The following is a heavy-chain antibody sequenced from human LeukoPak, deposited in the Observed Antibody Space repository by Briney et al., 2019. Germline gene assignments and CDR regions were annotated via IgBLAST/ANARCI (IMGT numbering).Heavy chain of an antibody. D-gene: IGHD3-22*01. CDR2: INHSGST. V-gene: IGHV4-34*01. J-gene: IGHJ3*02. CDR3: ATLWLRGLVAFDI. Sequence: SETLSLTCAVYGGSFSGYYWSWIRQPPGKGLEWIGEINHSGSTNYNPSLKSRVTISADTSKNHFSLKLSSMTAADTAVYYCATLWLRGLVAFDIWGEGTMVTVSS. CDR1: GGSFSGYY.